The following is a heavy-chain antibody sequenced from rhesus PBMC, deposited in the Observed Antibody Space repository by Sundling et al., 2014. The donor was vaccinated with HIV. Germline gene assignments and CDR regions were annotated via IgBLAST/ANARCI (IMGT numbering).Heavy chain of an antibody. CDR1: GFSFGDSFSDSW. Sequence: EVRMVESGGGLVQPGGTLRLSCAASGFSFGDSFSDSWMTWVRRAPGRGLEWVARIKTKDDGETSDYAASVNGRFTISRDDSRNTLYLQMNSLKTEDTAVYYCTTGRGYTGSYGLNSWGQGVVVTVSS. V-gene: IGHV3-30*02. D-gene: IGHD3-16*01. CDR3: TTGRGYTGSYGLNS. CDR2: IKTKDDGETS. J-gene: IGHJ6*01.